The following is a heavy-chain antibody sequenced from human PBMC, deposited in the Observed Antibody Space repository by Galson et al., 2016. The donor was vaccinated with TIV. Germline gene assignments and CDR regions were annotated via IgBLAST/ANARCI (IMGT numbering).Heavy chain of an antibody. Sequence: QSGAEVKKPGEPLKISRKGSGYSFTSYWIGWVRQMPGKGLEWMGIIYPGDSDTRSSPSFQGQVTISADKSIGTAYLQWSALRFSDTAMYYCARSPADPQYPDYYIDVWGKGATVTVPS. CDR1: GYSFTSYW. V-gene: IGHV5-51*03. D-gene: IGHD2-2*01. CDR2: IYPGDSDT. J-gene: IGHJ6*03. CDR3: ARSPADPQYPDYYIDV.